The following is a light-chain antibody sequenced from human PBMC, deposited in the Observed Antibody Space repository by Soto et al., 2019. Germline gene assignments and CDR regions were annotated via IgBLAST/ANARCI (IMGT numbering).Light chain of an antibody. V-gene: IGLV2-14*01. CDR1: SSDIGGYNY. CDR2: AVT. CDR3: SSYTSSSTYVV. Sequence: QSALTQPASVSGSPGQSITISCTGTSSDIGGYNYVSWYQQHPGKAPKLMIYAVTNRPSGVSNRCSGSKSGNTASLTISGLQAEDEADYYCSSYTSSSTYVVFGGGTKLTVL. J-gene: IGLJ2*01.